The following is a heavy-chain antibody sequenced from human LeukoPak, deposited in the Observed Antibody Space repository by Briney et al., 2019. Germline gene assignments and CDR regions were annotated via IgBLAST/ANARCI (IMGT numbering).Heavy chain of an antibody. CDR3: ARDIDRWLAYYFDY. J-gene: IGHJ4*02. Sequence: SGGSLRLSCAASGFTFSSYSMNWVRQAPGKGLEWVSVIYSGGSTYYADSVKGRFTISRDNSKNTLYLQMNSLRAEDTAVYYCARDIDRWLAYYFDYWGQGTLVTVSS. V-gene: IGHV3-53*01. CDR1: GFTFSSYS. CDR2: IYSGGST. D-gene: IGHD6-19*01.